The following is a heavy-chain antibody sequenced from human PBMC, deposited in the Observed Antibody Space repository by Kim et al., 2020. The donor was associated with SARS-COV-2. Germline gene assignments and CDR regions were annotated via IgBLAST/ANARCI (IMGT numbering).Heavy chain of an antibody. D-gene: IGHD4-17*01. Sequence: NHNPSLKSRVTISVDTSKNQFSLKLSSVTAADTAVYYCARGPTVTTRNDYWGQGTLVTVSS. CDR3: ARGPTVTTRNDY. V-gene: IGHV4-34*01. J-gene: IGHJ4*02.